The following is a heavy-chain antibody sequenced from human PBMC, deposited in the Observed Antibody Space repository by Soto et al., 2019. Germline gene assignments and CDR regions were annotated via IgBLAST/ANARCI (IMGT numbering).Heavy chain of an antibody. D-gene: IGHD3-3*01. Sequence: ASVKVSCKASGYTFTSYGISWVRQAPGQGLEWMGWISAYNGNTNYAQKLQGRVTMTTDTSTSTAYMELRSLRSDDTAVYYCARYYAFWSGYYTGYGVDVWGQGTTVTVSS. V-gene: IGHV1-18*04. CDR1: GYTFTSYG. CDR3: ARYYAFWSGYYTGYGVDV. CDR2: ISAYNGNT. J-gene: IGHJ6*02.